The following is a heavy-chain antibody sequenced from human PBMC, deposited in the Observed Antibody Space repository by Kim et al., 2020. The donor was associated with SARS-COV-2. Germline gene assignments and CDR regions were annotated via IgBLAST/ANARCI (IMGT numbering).Heavy chain of an antibody. J-gene: IGHJ1*01. CDR2: IYYSGST. CDR3: ARTSHNGSGSYYPV. D-gene: IGHD3-10*01. Sequence: SETLSLTCTVSGGSISSGGYYWSWIRQHPGKGLEWIGYIYYSGSTYYNPSLKSRVTISVDTSKNQFSLKLSSVTAADTAVYYCARTSHNGSGSYYPVWGQGTLVTVSS. V-gene: IGHV4-31*03. CDR1: GGSISSGGYY.